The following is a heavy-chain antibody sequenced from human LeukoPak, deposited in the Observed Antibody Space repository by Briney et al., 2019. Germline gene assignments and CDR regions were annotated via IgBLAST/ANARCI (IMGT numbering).Heavy chain of an antibody. J-gene: IGHJ4*02. CDR3: AKANHRNLVGAIPFDY. V-gene: IGHV3-30*18. CDR1: GFTFSSYG. CDR2: ISYDGSNK. Sequence: GGSLRLSCAASGFTFSSYGMHWVRQAPGKGLEWVAVISYDGSNKYYADSVKGRFTISRDNSKNTLYLQMNSLRAEDTAVYYCAKANHRNLVGAIPFDYWGQGTLVTVSS. D-gene: IGHD1-26*01.